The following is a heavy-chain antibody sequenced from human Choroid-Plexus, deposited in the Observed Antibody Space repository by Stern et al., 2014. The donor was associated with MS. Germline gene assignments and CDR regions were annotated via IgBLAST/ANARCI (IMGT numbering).Heavy chain of an antibody. CDR2: VSHDGSYK. CDR3: AKDRQYLTYFFDH. CDR1: GFTFGSCA. Sequence: VQLVESGGGVVQPGRPLRLSCVASGFTFGSCAMHWVRQSPGKGLEWVGVVSHDGSYKYYADSVKGRFTISRDNSQNSLYMQMSSLRPEDTAVYYCAKDRQYLTYFFDHLGQGSLVTVSS. V-gene: IGHV3-30*18. D-gene: IGHD2/OR15-2a*01. J-gene: IGHJ5*02.